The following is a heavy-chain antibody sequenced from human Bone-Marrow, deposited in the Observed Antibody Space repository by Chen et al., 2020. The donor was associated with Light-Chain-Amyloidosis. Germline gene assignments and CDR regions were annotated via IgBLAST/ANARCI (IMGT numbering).Heavy chain of an antibody. D-gene: IGHD5-18*01. CDR2: INPNSGGT. CDR3: ASSDTAMVYYYYYGMDV. V-gene: IGHV1-2*02. Sequence: QVQLVQSGAEVKKPGASVKVSCKASGYTFTGYYMHWVRQAPGQGLEWMGWINPNSGGTNYAKKFQGRVTMTRDTSISTAYMELSRLRSDDTAVYYCASSDTAMVYYYYYGMDVWGQGTTVTVSS. CDR1: GYTFTGYY. J-gene: IGHJ6*02.